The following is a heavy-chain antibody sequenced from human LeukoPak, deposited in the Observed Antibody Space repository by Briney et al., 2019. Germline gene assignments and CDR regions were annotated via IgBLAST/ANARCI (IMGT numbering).Heavy chain of an antibody. J-gene: IGHJ4*02. CDR3: AKAPVTTCRGAFCYPFDY. V-gene: IGHV3-23*01. CDR1: GFPFSSHG. CDR2: ISPGGGPT. D-gene: IGHD2-15*01. Sequence: GGSLRLSCAGSGFPFSSHGMNWVRQAPGKGLEWVSGISPGGGPTYYADSVRGRFSISRDDLKNTLYLQMTNLRAEDTAVYYCAKAPVTTCRGAFCYPFDYWGLGTLVTASS.